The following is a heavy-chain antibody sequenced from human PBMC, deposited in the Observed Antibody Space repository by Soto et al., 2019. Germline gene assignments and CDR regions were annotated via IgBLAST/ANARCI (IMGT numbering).Heavy chain of an antibody. J-gene: IGHJ4*02. V-gene: IGHV4-34*01. CDR1: GGSFSGYY. CDR3: ARTYSSSWSPFEY. CDR2: INQSGST. Sequence: QVQLQQWGAGLLKPSETLSLTCAVYGGSFSGYYWRWIRQPPGKGLEWIGEINQSGSTNYNPSLKSRVTISVDTSKNQFSLTLTSVTAADTAVYYCARTYSSSWSPFEYWGQGTLVTVSS. D-gene: IGHD6-13*01.